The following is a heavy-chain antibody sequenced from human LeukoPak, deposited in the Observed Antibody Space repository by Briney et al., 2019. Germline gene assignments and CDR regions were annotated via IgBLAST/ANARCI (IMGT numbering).Heavy chain of an antibody. CDR2: ILYSGST. CDR3: ARATYYYDSSGYYTGNWFDP. D-gene: IGHD3-22*01. CDR1: GDSISSSRYY. Sequence: SETLSLTCTVSGDSISSSRYYWGWIRQPPGKGLEWIGNILYSGSTYYNAFLMSRVTISVDTSKNQFSLNLSSVTAADTAVYYCARATYYYDSSGYYTGNWFDPWGQGTLVTVSS. V-gene: IGHV4-39*01. J-gene: IGHJ5*02.